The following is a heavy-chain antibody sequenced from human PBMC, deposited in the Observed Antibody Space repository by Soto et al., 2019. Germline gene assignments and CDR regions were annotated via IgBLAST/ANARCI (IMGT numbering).Heavy chain of an antibody. Sequence: QVQLVESGGGVFQPGRSLRLSCAASGFSFSSYAMHWVRQAPGKGLARVAIISHDGNLKRYADFVEGRFIVFRDNSNNNLLLQMESLKTYDTAVYYCAKELAYGDWWRGLEYWGHGTLVTVAS. CDR3: AKELAYGDWWRGLEY. CDR1: GFSFSSYA. V-gene: IGHV3-30*18. CDR2: ISHDGNLK. D-gene: IGHD3-3*01. J-gene: IGHJ4*01.